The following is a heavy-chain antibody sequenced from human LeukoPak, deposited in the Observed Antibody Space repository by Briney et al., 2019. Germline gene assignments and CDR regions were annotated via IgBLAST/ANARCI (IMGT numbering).Heavy chain of an antibody. CDR1: GFTFSSYA. D-gene: IGHD1-26*01. V-gene: IGHV3-23*01. Sequence: GGSLRLSCAASGFTFSSYAMGWVRQAPGEGLEWVSAISGSGGSTYYADSVKGRFTISRDNSKNTLYLQMNSLRAEDTAVYYCAKGRGGSYYLLDYWGQGTLVTVSS. J-gene: IGHJ4*02. CDR3: AKGRGGSYYLLDY. CDR2: ISGSGGST.